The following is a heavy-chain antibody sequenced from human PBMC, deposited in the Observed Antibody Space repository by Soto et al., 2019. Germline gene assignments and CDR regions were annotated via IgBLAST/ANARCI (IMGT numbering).Heavy chain of an antibody. J-gene: IGHJ4*02. Sequence: EVQLVESGGGSVQPGGSLRLSCAASGFTFSTFSMNWFRQAPGRGLEWISYISGGGRPISYADSVKGRFTISRDNAKNSLYLQMDSLTDEDTAVYYCARDLGWACDSWGQGTLVTVSS. CDR3: ARDLGWACDS. D-gene: IGHD6-19*01. CDR2: ISGGGRPI. V-gene: IGHV3-48*02. CDR1: GFTFSTFS.